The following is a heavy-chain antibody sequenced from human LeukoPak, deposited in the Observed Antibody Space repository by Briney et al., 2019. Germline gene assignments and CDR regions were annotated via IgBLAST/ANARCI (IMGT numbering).Heavy chain of an antibody. CDR1: GYSFTNYW. J-gene: IGHJ4*02. V-gene: IGHV5-51*01. CDR2: IYPGDSDA. CDR3: VRLGYGSYYGSD. D-gene: IGHD1-26*01. Sequence: GESLKISCQGSGYSFTNYWIGWVRQMPGKGLKWMGIIYPGDSDARYSPSFQGQVTISADKSISTAYLQWSSLKASDTAMYYCVRLGYGSYYGSDWGQGTLVTVSS.